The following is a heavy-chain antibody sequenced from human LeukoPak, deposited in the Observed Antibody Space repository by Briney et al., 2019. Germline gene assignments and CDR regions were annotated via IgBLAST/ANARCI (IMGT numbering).Heavy chain of an antibody. D-gene: IGHD3-10*02. V-gene: IGHV3-23*01. CDR2: ISGSGDNT. CDR3: AELGITMIGGV. Sequence: GGSLRLSCAASGFTFRSYWMHWVRQAPGKGLEWVSAISGSGDNTYYADSAKGRFTISRDNSKKTLYLQMNSLRAEDTAVYYCAELGITMIGGVWGKGTTVTISS. CDR1: GFTFRSYW. J-gene: IGHJ6*04.